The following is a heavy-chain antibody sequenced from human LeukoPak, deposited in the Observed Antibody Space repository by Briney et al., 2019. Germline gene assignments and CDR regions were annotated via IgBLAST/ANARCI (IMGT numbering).Heavy chain of an antibody. D-gene: IGHD3-10*02. J-gene: IGHJ3*01. V-gene: IGHV3-23*01. Sequence: GDSLRLSCAASGFTFSSYTMDWVRQAPGKGLEWVSSIGSDSKTHYSESVKGRFAISRDNSKSTLFLQMNSLRAEDTALYYCAKDLHYYVAIDVWGQGTMVTVSS. CDR2: IGSDSKT. CDR1: GFTFSSYT. CDR3: AKDLHYYVAIDV.